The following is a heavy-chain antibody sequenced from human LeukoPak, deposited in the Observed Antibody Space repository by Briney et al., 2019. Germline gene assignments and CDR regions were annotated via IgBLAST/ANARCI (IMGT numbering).Heavy chain of an antibody. Sequence: ASVKVFCKVSGYTLTELSMHWVRQAPGKGLEWMGGFDPEDGETIYAQKFQGRVTMTEDTSTDTAYMELSSLRSEDTAVYYCATGPAAAGTPWYFDYWGQGTLVTVSS. J-gene: IGHJ4*02. CDR2: FDPEDGET. D-gene: IGHD6-13*01. V-gene: IGHV1-24*01. CDR1: GYTLTELS. CDR3: ATGPAAAGTPWYFDY.